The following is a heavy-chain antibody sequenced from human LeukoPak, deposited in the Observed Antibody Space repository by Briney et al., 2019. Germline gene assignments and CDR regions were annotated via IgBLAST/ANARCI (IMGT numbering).Heavy chain of an antibody. CDR3: AREPGVNDFWSSGPLDPRSWLDP. D-gene: IGHD3-3*01. V-gene: IGHV4-59*01. CDR2: IHYSGST. Sequence: PSETLSLTCTVSGGSIRDYYWSWIRQAPGKGLEWIGYIHYSGSTKYNPSLKSRVIISLDTSKNQLSLKVTSVTAADTAVYYCAREPGVNDFWSSGPLDPRSWLDPWGQGTLVTVSS. CDR1: GGSIRDYY. J-gene: IGHJ5*02.